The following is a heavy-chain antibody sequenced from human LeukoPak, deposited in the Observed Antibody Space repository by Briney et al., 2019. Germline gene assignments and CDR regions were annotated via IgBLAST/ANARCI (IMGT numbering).Heavy chain of an antibody. CDR1: GGSISSSSYY. CDR2: IYYSGST. CDR3: ARGKQQLVPYYYYYGMDV. D-gene: IGHD6-13*01. V-gene: IGHV4-39*01. J-gene: IGHJ6*02. Sequence: SETLSLTCTVSGGSISSSSYYWGWIRQPPGKGLEWIGSIYYSGSTYYNPSLKSRVTISVGTSKNQFSLKLSSVTAADTAVYYCARGKQQLVPYYYYYGMDVWGQGTTVTVSS.